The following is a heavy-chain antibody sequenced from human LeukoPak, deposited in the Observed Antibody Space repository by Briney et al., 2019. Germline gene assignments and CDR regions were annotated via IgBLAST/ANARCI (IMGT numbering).Heavy chain of an antibody. V-gene: IGHV1-69*13. Sequence: SVKVSCKASGGTFSSYAISWVRQAPGQGLEWMGGIIPIFGTANYAQKFQGRVTITADESTSTAYMELRSLRSDDTAVYYCASFGVYSGSSDYWGQGTLVTVSS. D-gene: IGHD1-26*01. CDR3: ASFGVYSGSSDY. CDR1: GGTFSSYA. J-gene: IGHJ4*02. CDR2: IIPIFGTA.